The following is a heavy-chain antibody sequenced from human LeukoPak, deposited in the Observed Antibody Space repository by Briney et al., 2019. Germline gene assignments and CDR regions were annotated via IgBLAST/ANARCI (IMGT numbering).Heavy chain of an antibody. Sequence: SETLSLTCTVSGGSISSYYWSWIRQPPGKGLEWIGYIYDSGSTNYNPSLKSRVTISVDTSKNQFSLKLSSVTAADTAVYYCARVGGTNYYYYGMDFWGQGTTVTVSS. J-gene: IGHJ6*02. CDR3: ARVGGTNYYYYGMDF. D-gene: IGHD1-1*01. V-gene: IGHV4-59*01. CDR2: IYDSGST. CDR1: GGSISSYY.